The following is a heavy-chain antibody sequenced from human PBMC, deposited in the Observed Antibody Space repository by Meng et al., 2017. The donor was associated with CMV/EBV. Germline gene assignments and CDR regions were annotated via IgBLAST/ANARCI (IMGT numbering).Heavy chain of an antibody. D-gene: IGHD3-22*01. CDR2: IRSKAYGGTT. CDR1: GFTFGDYA. J-gene: IGHJ4*02. CDR3: TRNRGSSGFPRLGFDY. V-gene: IGHV3-49*04. Sequence: GGSLRLSCTASGFTFGDYAMSWVRQAPGKGLEWVGFIRSKAYGGTTEYAASVKGRFTISRDDSKSIAYLQMNSLKTEDTAVYYRTRNRGSSGFPRLGFDYWGQGTLVTVSS.